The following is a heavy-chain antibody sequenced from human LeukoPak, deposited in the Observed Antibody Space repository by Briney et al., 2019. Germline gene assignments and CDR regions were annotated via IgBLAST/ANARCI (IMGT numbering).Heavy chain of an antibody. J-gene: IGHJ6*02. CDR2: IVVGSGNT. V-gene: IGHV1-58*01. Sequence: GTSVKVSCKASGFTFTSSAVQWVRQARGQRLEWIGWIVVGSGNTNYAQKFQERVTITRDMSTSTAYMELSSLRSEDTAVYYCAAETLRDYYCGMDVWGQGTTVTVSS. D-gene: IGHD4-17*01. CDR1: GFTFTSSA. CDR3: AAETLRDYYCGMDV.